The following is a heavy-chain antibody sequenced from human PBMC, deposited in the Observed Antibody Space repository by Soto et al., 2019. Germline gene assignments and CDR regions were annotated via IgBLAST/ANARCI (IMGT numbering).Heavy chain of an antibody. CDR1: GYTFSDHY. Sequence: QVQLVQSGAEVKKPGASVKVSCKSSGYTFSDHYMHWVRQAPGEGLEWMGWINADTGGAIYAQKFEDRVTMTRDTSKSTAYVELGRLTSDDTAVYFCARGAQLLDDAFDVWGQGTMVTV. D-gene: IGHD6-13*01. V-gene: IGHV1-2*02. CDR3: ARGAQLLDDAFDV. CDR2: INADTGGA. J-gene: IGHJ3*01.